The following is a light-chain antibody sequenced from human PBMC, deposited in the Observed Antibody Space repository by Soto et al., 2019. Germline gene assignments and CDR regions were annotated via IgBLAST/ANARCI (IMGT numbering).Light chain of an antibody. J-gene: IGLJ3*02. V-gene: IGLV1-51*01. Sequence: QSVLTQPPSASGTPGQRVTISCSGSSSNIGSNYVYWYQQLPGTAPKLLIYDNNRRPSGIPDRFSGSKSGTSATLGITGLQTGDEADYYCGTWDTSLSAWVFGGGTKVTVL. CDR3: GTWDTSLSAWV. CDR2: DNN. CDR1: SSNIGSNY.